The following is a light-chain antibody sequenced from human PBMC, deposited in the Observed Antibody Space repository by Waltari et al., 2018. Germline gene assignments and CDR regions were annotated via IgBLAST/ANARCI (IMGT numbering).Light chain of an antibody. CDR3: SSYAGSNYVA. J-gene: IGLJ2*01. V-gene: IGLV2-8*01. CDR1: SSDIGGYNY. CDR2: EVT. Sequence: QSALTQPPSASGSPGQSVTISCTGTSSDIGGYNYVSWYQQRPGKAPKLLIYEVTKRPSGCPDRFSGSKSANTASLTVSGLQAEDEADYYCSSYAGSNYVAFGGGTKLTVL.